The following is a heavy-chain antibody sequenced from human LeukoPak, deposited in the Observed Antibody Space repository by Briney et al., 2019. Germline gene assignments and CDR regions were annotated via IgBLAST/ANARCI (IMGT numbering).Heavy chain of an antibody. V-gene: IGHV3-53*01. CDR3: ARVRPYYYDSSGYLDAFDI. Sequence: GGSLRLSCAASGSTFSSYWMSWVRQAPGKGLEWVSVIYSGGSTYYADSVKGRFTISRDNSKNTLYLQMNSLRAEDTAVYYCARVRPYYYDSSGYLDAFDIWGQGTMVTVSS. D-gene: IGHD3-22*01. CDR1: GSTFSSYW. J-gene: IGHJ3*02. CDR2: IYSGGST.